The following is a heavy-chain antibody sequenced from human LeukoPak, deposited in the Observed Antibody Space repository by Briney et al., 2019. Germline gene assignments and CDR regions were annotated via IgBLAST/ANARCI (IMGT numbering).Heavy chain of an antibody. J-gene: IGHJ4*02. CDR2: INPNSGGT. Sequence: ASVKVSCKASGYTFTSYDINWVRQATGQGLEWMGWINPNSGGTNYAQKFQGRVTMTRDTSISTAYMELSRLRSDDTAVYYCARVAPNYDFWSGYYDYWGQGTLVTVSS. D-gene: IGHD3-3*01. CDR1: GYTFTSYD. CDR3: ARVAPNYDFWSGYYDY. V-gene: IGHV1-2*02.